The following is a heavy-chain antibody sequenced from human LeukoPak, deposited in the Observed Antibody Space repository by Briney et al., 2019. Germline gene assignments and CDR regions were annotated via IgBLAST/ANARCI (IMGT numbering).Heavy chain of an antibody. J-gene: IGHJ6*03. Sequence: SETLSLTCTVSGGSISSYYWSWIRQPPGKGLEWIGYIYTSGSTNYNPSLKSRVTISVDTSKNQFSLKLSSVTAADTAVYYCARGRLQGYYYYMDVWGKGTTVTVSS. CDR3: ARGRLQGYYYYMDV. D-gene: IGHD4-11*01. V-gene: IGHV4-4*09. CDR2: IYTSGST. CDR1: GGSISSYY.